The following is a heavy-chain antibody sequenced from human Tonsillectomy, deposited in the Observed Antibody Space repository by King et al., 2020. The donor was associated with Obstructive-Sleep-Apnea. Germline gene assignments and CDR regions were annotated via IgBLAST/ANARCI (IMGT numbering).Heavy chain of an antibody. D-gene: IGHD3-10*01. CDR3: AEVLWFGEEGAFDI. V-gene: IGHV3-23*04. CDR2: ISGSGPGT. CDR1: GFTFSSYA. Sequence: VQLVESGGGLVQPGGSLRLSCAASGFTFSSYAMNWVRQAPGKGLEWVSAISGSGPGTYYADSVEGRFTISRDNSKKTLYLQMDSLRAEDTALYYCAEVLWFGEEGAFDIWGQGTMVTVSS. J-gene: IGHJ3*02.